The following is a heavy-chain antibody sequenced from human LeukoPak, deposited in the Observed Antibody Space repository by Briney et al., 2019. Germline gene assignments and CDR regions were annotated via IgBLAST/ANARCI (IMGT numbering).Heavy chain of an antibody. J-gene: IGHJ4*02. CDR2: ISSSSYI. CDR3: ARVFIAITYYFDY. Sequence: GGSLRLSCAASGFTFSSYSMNWVRQAPGKGLEWVSSISSSSYIYYADSVKGRFTISRDNAKNSLYLQMNSLRAEDTAVYYYARVFIAITYYFDYWGQGTLVTVSS. V-gene: IGHV3-21*01. CDR1: GFTFSSYS. D-gene: IGHD1-14*01.